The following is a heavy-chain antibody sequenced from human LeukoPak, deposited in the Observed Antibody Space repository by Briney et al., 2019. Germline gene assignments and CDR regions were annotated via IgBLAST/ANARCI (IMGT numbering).Heavy chain of an antibody. CDR1: GGTLSSYA. Sequence: SVKVSCKASGGTLSSYAISWVRQAPGQGLEWMGRIIPIFGTANYAQKFQGRVTITTDESTSTAYMELSSLRSEDTAVYYCAGDPIYYYDSSGYSGDYWGQGTLVTVSS. CDR3: AGDPIYYYDSSGYSGDY. J-gene: IGHJ4*02. CDR2: IIPIFGTA. V-gene: IGHV1-69*05. D-gene: IGHD3-22*01.